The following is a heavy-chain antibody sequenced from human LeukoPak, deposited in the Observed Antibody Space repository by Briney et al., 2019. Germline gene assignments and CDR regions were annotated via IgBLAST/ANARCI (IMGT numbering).Heavy chain of an antibody. CDR2: ISSSSSTI. V-gene: IGHV3-48*04. CDR3: ARDLFVDIVATIVPLGY. CDR1: GFTFSSYS. Sequence: GGSLRLSCAASGFTFSSYSMNWVRQAPGKGLEWVSYISSSSSTIYYADSVKGRFTISRDNAKNSLYLQMNSLRAEDTAVYYCARDLFVDIVATIVPLGYWGQGTLVTVSS. D-gene: IGHD5-12*01. J-gene: IGHJ4*02.